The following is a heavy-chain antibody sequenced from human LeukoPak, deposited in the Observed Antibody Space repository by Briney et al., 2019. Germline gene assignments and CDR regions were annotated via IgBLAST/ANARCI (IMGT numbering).Heavy chain of an antibody. D-gene: IGHD6-13*01. CDR2: IYYSGST. J-gene: IGHJ3*02. CDR3: ARFAAAYDAFDI. Sequence: SETLSLTCTVSGGSISNGGYYWSWIRQHPGKGLEWIGYIYYSGSTYYNPSLKSRVTISVDTSKNQFSLKLSSVTAADTAVYYCARFAAAYDAFDIWGQGTMVTVSS. V-gene: IGHV4-31*03. CDR1: GGSISNGGYY.